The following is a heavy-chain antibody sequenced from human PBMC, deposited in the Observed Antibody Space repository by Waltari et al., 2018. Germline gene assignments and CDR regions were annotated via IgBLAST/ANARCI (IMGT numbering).Heavy chain of an antibody. V-gene: IGHV1-24*01. CDR2: FEPEDGET. D-gene: IGHD1-26*01. J-gene: IGHJ4*02. Sequence: QVQLVQSGAEVKKPGASVKVSCKVSGYTLTELSMHWGRQAPGKGLEWMGGFEPEDGETIYAQKFQGRVTMTEDTSTDTAYMELSSLRSEDTAVYYCATSYAIGGWETTLDYWGQGTLVTVSS. CDR1: GYTLTELS. CDR3: ATSYAIGGWETTLDY.